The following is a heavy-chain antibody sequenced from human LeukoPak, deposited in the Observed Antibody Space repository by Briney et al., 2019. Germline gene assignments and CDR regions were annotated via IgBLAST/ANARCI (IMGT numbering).Heavy chain of an antibody. D-gene: IGHD1-26*01. J-gene: IGHJ6*03. CDR2: IREDGTEK. Sequence: PGGSLRLSCTASGFTFSGAWMTWVRQAPGKGLEWVANIREDGTEKNYVDSVKGRFTISRDNAKNSLFLQMSNLRDDDTAIYYCARDPYSGSYGNYYYYFMDVWGKGTTVTISS. V-gene: IGHV3-7*01. CDR3: ARDPYSGSYGNYYYYFMDV. CDR1: GFTFSGAW.